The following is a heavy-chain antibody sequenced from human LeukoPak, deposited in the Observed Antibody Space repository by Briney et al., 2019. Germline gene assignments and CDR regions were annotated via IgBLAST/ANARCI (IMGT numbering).Heavy chain of an antibody. CDR2: ISYDGSNK. CDR1: GFTFSSYS. D-gene: IGHD4-23*01. V-gene: IGHV3-30*03. Sequence: SGGSLRLSCAASGFTFSSYSMNWVRQAPGKGLEWVAVISYDGSNKYYADSVKSRFTISRDNAKNSLYLQMNSLRAEDTAVYYCARDLNGGAGMDVWGKGTTVTVSS. J-gene: IGHJ6*04. CDR3: ARDLNGGAGMDV.